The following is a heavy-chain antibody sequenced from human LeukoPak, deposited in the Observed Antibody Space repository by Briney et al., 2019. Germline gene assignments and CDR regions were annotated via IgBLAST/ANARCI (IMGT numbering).Heavy chain of an antibody. Sequence: ASVKFSCKASGYTFTIYAMHWVRQAPGQRLEWMGWINAGNGNTKYSQKFQGRVTITRDTSASTAYMELSSLRSEDTAVYYCARDGLYGSGSYPLDYWGQGTLVTVSS. V-gene: IGHV1-3*01. D-gene: IGHD3-10*01. J-gene: IGHJ4*02. CDR1: GYTFTIYA. CDR2: INAGNGNT. CDR3: ARDGLYGSGSYPLDY.